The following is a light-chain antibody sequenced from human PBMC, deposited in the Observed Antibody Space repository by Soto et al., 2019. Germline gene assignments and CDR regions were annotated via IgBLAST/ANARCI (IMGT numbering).Light chain of an antibody. CDR1: QSISSY. V-gene: IGKV3-11*01. CDR3: QQRSNWPQGVT. Sequence: EIVLTQSPATLSLSPGESATLSCRASQSISSYLAWYQQKPGQAPRLLVYDASNRATGIPARFSGSGFGTDFTLTISSLEAEDFAVYYCQQRSNWPQGVTFGGGTKVRSN. CDR2: DAS. J-gene: IGKJ4*01.